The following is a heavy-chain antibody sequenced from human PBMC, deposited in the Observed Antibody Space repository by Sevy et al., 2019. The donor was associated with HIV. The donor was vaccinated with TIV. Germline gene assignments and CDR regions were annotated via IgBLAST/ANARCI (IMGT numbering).Heavy chain of an antibody. CDR3: AKWDADRRWYFDY. D-gene: IGHD1-26*01. CDR1: GFSFSNYN. Sequence: GGSLRLSCAASGFSFSNYNMNWVRQAPGKGLEWVSSITGSGDYIYYADSVKGRFTISRDNAKNSLYLQMNSLKAEDTAVYYCAKWDADRRWYFDYWGQGTPVTVSS. V-gene: IGHV3-21*01. CDR2: ITGSGDYI. J-gene: IGHJ4*02.